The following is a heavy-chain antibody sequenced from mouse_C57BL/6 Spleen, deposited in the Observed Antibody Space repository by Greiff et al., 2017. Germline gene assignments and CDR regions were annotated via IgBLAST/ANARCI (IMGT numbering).Heavy chain of an antibody. CDR3: ERGCVYYGGGYSMDY. Sequence: QVHVKQSGAELVRPGTSVKMSCKASGYTFTNYWIGWAKQRPGHGLEWIGDIYPGGGYTNYNEKFKGKATLTADKSSSTAYMQFSSLTSEDSAIYYCERGCVYYGGGYSMDYWGQGTSVTVSA. J-gene: IGHJ4*01. V-gene: IGHV1-63*01. CDR1: GYTFTNYW. CDR2: IYPGGGYT. D-gene: IGHD2-1*01.